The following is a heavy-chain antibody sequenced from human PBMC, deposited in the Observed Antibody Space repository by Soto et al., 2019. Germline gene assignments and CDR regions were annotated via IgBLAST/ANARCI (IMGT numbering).Heavy chain of an antibody. CDR2: ITGSGSST. V-gene: IGHV3-23*01. Sequence: GGSLRLSCAAPRFTFDDYTMHWVRQAPGKGLEWVSAITGSGSSTYNADSVKGRFSISRDNSKNTMYLQMNSLRAEDTAVYYCARHPERIAQIGWLDPWGQGTLVTVSS. CDR1: RFTFDDYT. D-gene: IGHD6-13*01. J-gene: IGHJ5*02. CDR3: ARHPERIAQIGWLDP.